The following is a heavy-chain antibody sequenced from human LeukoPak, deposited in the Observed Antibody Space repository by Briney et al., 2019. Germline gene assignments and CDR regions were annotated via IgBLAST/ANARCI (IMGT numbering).Heavy chain of an antibody. D-gene: IGHD6-19*01. V-gene: IGHV3-21*01. CDR2: ISSSSSYI. CDR3: ASRVAVAGTLD. J-gene: IGHJ4*02. CDR1: GFTFSSYS. Sequence: GGSLRLSCAASGFTFSSYSMNWVRQAPGKGLEWVSSISSSSSYIYYADLVKGRFTISRDNAKNSLYLQMNSLRAEDTAVYYCASRVAVAGTLDWGQGTLVTVSS.